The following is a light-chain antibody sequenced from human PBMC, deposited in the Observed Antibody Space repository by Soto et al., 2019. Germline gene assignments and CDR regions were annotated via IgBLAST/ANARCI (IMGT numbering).Light chain of an antibody. V-gene: IGKV1-5*03. CDR1: QSISSW. CDR2: KAS. Sequence: DIHMNQSPSTLSASVGDRVTITCRASQSISSWLAWYQQKPGKAPKLLVYKASSLESGVPSRFSGSGAGTELTLTSSSLQPDDLTTYYCQQYNSYPLTFGQGTKVEIK. CDR3: QQYNSYPLT. J-gene: IGKJ1*01.